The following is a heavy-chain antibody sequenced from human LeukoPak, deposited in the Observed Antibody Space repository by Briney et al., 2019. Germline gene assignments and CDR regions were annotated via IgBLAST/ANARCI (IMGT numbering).Heavy chain of an antibody. CDR1: GDSISSYS. CDR3: ARDYGDYGAFDI. Sequence: SETLSLTCTVSGDSISSYSWSWIRQPAGKGLEWIGRLYTSGSSNSNPSLKSRVTMSLDTPKNQFSLKLSSVTAADTAVYYCARDYGDYGAFDIWGQGTMVTVSS. CDR2: LYTSGSS. J-gene: IGHJ3*02. D-gene: IGHD4-17*01. V-gene: IGHV4-4*07.